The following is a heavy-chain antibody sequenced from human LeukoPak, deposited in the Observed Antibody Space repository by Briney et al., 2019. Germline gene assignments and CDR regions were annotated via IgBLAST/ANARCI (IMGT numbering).Heavy chain of an antibody. D-gene: IGHD3/OR15-3a*01. Sequence: SETLSLTCTVSGYSISRGNHWGWIRQPPGKGLEWIGSIYHSGSTYYNPSLKSRVTISVDTSKNQFSLRLTSVTAADTAVYYCARQTGSGLFILPGGQGTLVTVSS. J-gene: IGHJ4*02. CDR2: IYHSGST. CDR3: ARQTGSGLFILP. CDR1: GYSISRGNH. V-gene: IGHV4-38-2*02.